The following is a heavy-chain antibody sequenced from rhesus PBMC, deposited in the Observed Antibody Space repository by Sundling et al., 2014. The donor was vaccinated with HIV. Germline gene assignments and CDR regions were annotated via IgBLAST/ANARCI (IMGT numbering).Heavy chain of an antibody. V-gene: IGHV4-160*01. Sequence: QVQLQESGPGLVKPSETLSLTCTVSGASISSDFWDWIRLSPGKGLEWIGRISGNGTTTDYNPSLKSRVTISTDTSKNQFFLKLNSVTAADTAVYYCARDPIGMYYGLDSWGQGVVVTVSS. J-gene: IGHJ6*01. D-gene: IGHD1-32*01. CDR3: ARDPIGMYYGLDS. CDR2: ISGNGTTT. CDR1: GASISSDF.